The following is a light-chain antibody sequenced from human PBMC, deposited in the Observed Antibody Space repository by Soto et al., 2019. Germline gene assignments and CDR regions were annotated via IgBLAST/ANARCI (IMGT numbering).Light chain of an antibody. CDR2: AAS. J-gene: IGKJ5*01. V-gene: IGKV1-39*01. Sequence: DIQMTQSPSSLSASVEDRVIITCRASQSISNHLNWYQQKPGKAPKLLIYAASSLQSGVPSRFSGSGSGTDFTLTISRLEPEDFAVYYCQQYGTSPQITFGQGTRLEIK. CDR1: QSISNH. CDR3: QQYGTSPQIT.